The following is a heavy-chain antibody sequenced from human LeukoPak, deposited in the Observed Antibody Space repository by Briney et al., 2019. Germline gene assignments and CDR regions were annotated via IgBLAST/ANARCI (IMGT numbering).Heavy chain of an antibody. Sequence: PGGSLRLSCAASGFTFSSYAMSWVRQAPGKGLEWVSAISGSGGSTYYADSVKGRFTISRDNSKNTLYLQMNSPRAEDTAVYYCAKEHRGSGWYQWGYFDYWGQGTLVTVSS. V-gene: IGHV3-23*01. CDR3: AKEHRGSGWYQWGYFDY. CDR2: ISGSGGST. D-gene: IGHD6-13*01. J-gene: IGHJ4*02. CDR1: GFTFSSYA.